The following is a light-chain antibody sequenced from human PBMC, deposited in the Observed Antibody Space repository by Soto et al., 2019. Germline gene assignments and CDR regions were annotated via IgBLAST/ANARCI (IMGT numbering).Light chain of an antibody. Sequence: QSALTQPASVSGSPGQSITISCTGTSSDVGGYNYVSWYQQHPGKAPKLMIYDVSNRPSGVSNRFSGSKSGNTASLTISGPQAEDEADYYSSSYTSSSTLAVVFGGGTKLTVL. CDR3: SSYTSSSTLAVV. V-gene: IGLV2-14*01. J-gene: IGLJ2*01. CDR2: DVS. CDR1: SSDVGGYNY.